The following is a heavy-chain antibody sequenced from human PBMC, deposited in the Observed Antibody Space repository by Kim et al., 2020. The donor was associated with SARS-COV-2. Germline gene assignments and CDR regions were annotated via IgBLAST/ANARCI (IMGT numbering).Heavy chain of an antibody. J-gene: IGHJ5*02. V-gene: IGHV4-39*01. CDR1: GGSISSSSYY. CDR3: ARPAYSSTT. Sequence: SETLSLTCTVSGGSISSSSYYWGWIRQPPGQGLEWIGRIYYSGSTYYNPSLKSRVTITVDTSKNQFSLKLSSVTAADTAVYYCARPAYSSTTWGQGTLVTVSS. D-gene: IGHD6-13*01. CDR2: IYYSGST.